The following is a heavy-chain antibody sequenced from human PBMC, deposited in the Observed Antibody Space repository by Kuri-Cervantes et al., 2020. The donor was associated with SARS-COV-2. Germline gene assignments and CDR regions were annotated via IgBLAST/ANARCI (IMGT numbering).Heavy chain of an antibody. D-gene: IGHD1-20*01. J-gene: IGHJ6*03. CDR3: TTDSITGPIMDV. CDR1: GFTFSNVW. V-gene: IGHV3-15*01. CDR2: IKSKTDGGTT. Sequence: GESLKISCAASGFTFSNVWMSWVRQAPGEGLEWVGRIKSKTDGGTTDYAALVKGRFTISRDDSKNTLYLQMNSLKTEDTAVYYCTTDSITGPIMDVWGKGTTVTVSS.